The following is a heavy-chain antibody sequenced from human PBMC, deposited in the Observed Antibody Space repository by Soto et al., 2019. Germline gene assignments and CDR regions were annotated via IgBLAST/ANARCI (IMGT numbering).Heavy chain of an antibody. J-gene: IGHJ6*02. CDR2: IKSKTDGGTT. V-gene: IGHV3-15*07. Sequence: EVQLVESGGGLVKPGGSLRLSCAASGFTFSNAWMNWVRQAPGKGLEWVGRIKSKTDGGTTDYAAPVKGRFTISRDDSKTTLYLQMNSLKTEDTAVYYGTTDLHYDFWNYYYGMDVWGQGTTVTVSS. D-gene: IGHD3-3*01. CDR1: GFTFSNAW. CDR3: TTDLHYDFWNYYYGMDV.